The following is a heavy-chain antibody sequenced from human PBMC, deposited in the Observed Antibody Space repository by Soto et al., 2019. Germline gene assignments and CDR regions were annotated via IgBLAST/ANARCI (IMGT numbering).Heavy chain of an antibody. CDR1: GGSISSGGYY. Sequence: QVQLQESGPGLVKPSQTLSLTCTVSGGSISSGGYYWSWIRQHPGQGLEWIGYIYYSGSTYYNPSLKSRLTISVDTSKNQFSLKLRSVTAADTAVYYCARESQWELNRFDYWGKGTLVTVSS. CDR3: ARESQWELNRFDY. J-gene: IGHJ4*02. V-gene: IGHV4-31*03. CDR2: IYYSGST. D-gene: IGHD1-26*01.